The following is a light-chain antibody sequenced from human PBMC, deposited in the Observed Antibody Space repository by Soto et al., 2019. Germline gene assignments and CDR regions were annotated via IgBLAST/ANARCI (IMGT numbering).Light chain of an antibody. V-gene: IGKV1-5*01. CDR1: QSINNR. CDR2: DAS. Sequence: IQMTQSPSTLSASIGARFTITCRASQSINNRLAWYQQMPGTAPNLLIYDASTLESGVPSRFRGSASETVFTLTISGLQPDDFATYYCQQFIDGWTFGQGTKVELK. CDR3: QQFIDGWT. J-gene: IGKJ1*01.